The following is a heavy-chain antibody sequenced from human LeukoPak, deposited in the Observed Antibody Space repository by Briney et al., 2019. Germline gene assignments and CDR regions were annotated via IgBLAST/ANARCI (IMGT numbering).Heavy chain of an antibody. Sequence: ASVKVSCKASAYTFTSYYMHWVRQAPGQGLEWMGIINPSGGSTSYAQKFQGRVTMTRDTSTSTVYMELSSLRSEDTAVYYCARDGLGDSWSESQHHNWFDPWGQGTLVTVSS. J-gene: IGHJ5*02. CDR2: INPSGGST. D-gene: IGHD3-3*01. CDR3: ARDGLGDSWSESQHHNWFDP. V-gene: IGHV1-46*01. CDR1: AYTFTSYY.